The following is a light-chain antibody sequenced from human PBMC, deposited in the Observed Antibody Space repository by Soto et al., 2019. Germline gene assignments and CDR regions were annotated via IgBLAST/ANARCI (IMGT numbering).Light chain of an antibody. Sequence: DIVMTQSPDSLAMSLGERVTINCKSSQSVLYSSNNKNYLAWYQQKPGQPPKLLIYWASTRESGVPDRFSGSGSGTDFTLTISSLQAEDVAIYYCQQYYSIPRTFGQGTKVEIK. V-gene: IGKV4-1*01. CDR2: WAS. CDR1: QSVLYSSNNKNY. CDR3: QQYYSIPRT. J-gene: IGKJ1*01.